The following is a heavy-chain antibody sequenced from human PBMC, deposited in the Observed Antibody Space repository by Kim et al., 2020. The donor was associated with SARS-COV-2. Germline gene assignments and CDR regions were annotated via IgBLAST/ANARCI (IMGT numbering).Heavy chain of an antibody. Sequence: GGSLRLSCAASGFTFSSYSMNWVRQAPGKGLEWVSYISSSSSTIYYADSVKGRFTISRDNAKNSLYLQMNSLRDEDTAVYYCARASVDIVVVPAAMGLERPFDYWGQGTLVTVSS. J-gene: IGHJ4*02. CDR3: ARASVDIVVVPAAMGLERPFDY. D-gene: IGHD2-2*03. CDR2: ISSSSSTI. CDR1: GFTFSSYS. V-gene: IGHV3-48*02.